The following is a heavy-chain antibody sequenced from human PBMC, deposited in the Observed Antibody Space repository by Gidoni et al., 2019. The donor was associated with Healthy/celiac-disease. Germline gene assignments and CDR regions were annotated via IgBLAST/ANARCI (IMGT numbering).Heavy chain of an antibody. D-gene: IGHD3-3*01. CDR3: ARVYYDFWSGYPHYGMDV. J-gene: IGHJ6*02. CDR1: GSTFRSYS. Sequence: EVQLVASGGGLVQPGGSLTLSCAASGSTFRSYSLNWVRQAPGKGLGWVSYISSSSSTIYYADSVKGRFTISRDNAKNSLYLQMNSLRDEDTAVYYCARVYYDFWSGYPHYGMDVWGQGTTVTVSS. V-gene: IGHV3-48*02. CDR2: ISSSSSTI.